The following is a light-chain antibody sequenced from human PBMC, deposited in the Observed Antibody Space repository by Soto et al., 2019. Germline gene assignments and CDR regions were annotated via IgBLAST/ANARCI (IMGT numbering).Light chain of an antibody. CDR1: QPISNY. Sequence: DIVLTQSPSSLSLSVGGRATLACRASQPISNYLAWYQQKPGQTPRLLIYGASTWAAGVPARFSGSGSGTEFTLTISSLQSEDVAVYYCQQYNGSPRTFGQGTKVDIK. CDR2: GAS. CDR3: QQYNGSPRT. J-gene: IGKJ1*01. V-gene: IGKV3-15*01.